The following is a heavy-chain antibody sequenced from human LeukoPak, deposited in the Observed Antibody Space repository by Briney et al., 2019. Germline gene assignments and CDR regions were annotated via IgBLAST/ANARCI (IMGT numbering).Heavy chain of an antibody. Sequence: ASVKVSCKASGYTFTSYYMHWVRQAPGQGLEWMGLINPGGGSTSYAQKLQGRVTMTRDTSTSTVYMELSSLRSEDTAVYYCARATLDADFDYWGQGTLVTVSS. CDR1: GYTFTSYY. J-gene: IGHJ4*02. CDR2: INPGGGST. CDR3: ARATLDADFDY. V-gene: IGHV1-46*01. D-gene: IGHD2-15*01.